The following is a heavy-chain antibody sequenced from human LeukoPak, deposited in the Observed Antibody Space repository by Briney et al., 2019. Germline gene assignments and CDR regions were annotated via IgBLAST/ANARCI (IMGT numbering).Heavy chain of an antibody. D-gene: IGHD1-26*01. CDR1: GGSISSYY. J-gene: IGHJ4*02. CDR2: IYYTGST. V-gene: IGHV4-59*01. CDR3: ARVGGTRYFDY. Sequence: PSETLPLTCTVSGGSISSYYWSWIRQPPGKGLEWIGYIYYTGSTNYNPSLKSRVTISVDTSKNQFSLKLSSVTAADTAVYYCARVGGTRYFDYWGQGTLVTVSS.